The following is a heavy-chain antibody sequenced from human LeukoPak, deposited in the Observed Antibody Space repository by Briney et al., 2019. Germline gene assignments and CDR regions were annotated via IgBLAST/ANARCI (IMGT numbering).Heavy chain of an antibody. V-gene: IGHV4-34*01. CDR2: INHSGST. CDR3: ARGVRALDYCSSTSCSDPFCAFDI. J-gene: IGHJ3*02. Sequence: SETLSLTCAVYGGSFSGYYWSWIRQPPGKWLEWIGEINHSGSTNCNPSLKSRVTISVDTSKNQFSLKLSSVTAADTAVYYCARGVRALDYCSSTSCSDPFCAFDIWGQGTMVSVSS. D-gene: IGHD2-2*01. CDR1: GGSFSGYY.